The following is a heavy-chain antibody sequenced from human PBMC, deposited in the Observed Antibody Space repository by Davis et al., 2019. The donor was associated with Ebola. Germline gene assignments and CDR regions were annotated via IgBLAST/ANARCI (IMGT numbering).Heavy chain of an antibody. Sequence: ASVKVSCKASGYTFTSYAMHWVRQAPGQRLEWMGWINAGNGNTKYSQKFQGRVTITRDTSASTAYMELSSLRSEDTAVYYCARGRTVYCSSTSCPTRFDPWGQGTLVTVSS. V-gene: IGHV1-3*01. J-gene: IGHJ5*02. D-gene: IGHD2-2*01. CDR3: ARGRTVYCSSTSCPTRFDP. CDR1: GYTFTSYA. CDR2: INAGNGNT.